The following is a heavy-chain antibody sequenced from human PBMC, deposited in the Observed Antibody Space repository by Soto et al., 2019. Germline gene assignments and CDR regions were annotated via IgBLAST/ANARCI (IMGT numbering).Heavy chain of an antibody. CDR2: IERDDDDK. V-gene: IGHV2-70*13. D-gene: IGHD2-2*02. Sequence: GPTLVNPTETLTLTCTFSGFSLTSPGMCVSWIRQPPGKALEWLALIERDDDDKYYSTSLKTRLTISKDTRKNQVVLTMANMDPADTGTYYCARAIRGPRRFNGMDVWGQGTTVTVTS. CDR1: GFSLTSPGMC. CDR3: ARAIRGPRRFNGMDV. J-gene: IGHJ6*02.